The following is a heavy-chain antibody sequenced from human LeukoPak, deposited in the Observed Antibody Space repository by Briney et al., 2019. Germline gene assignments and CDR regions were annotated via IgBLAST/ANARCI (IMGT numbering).Heavy chain of an antibody. V-gene: IGHV3-9*01. CDR1: GFTFDDYA. CDR2: ISWSSNDL. CDR3: ARRSSSREFDS. D-gene: IGHD3-16*02. Sequence: GGSLRLSCAASGFTFDDYAMHWVRQAPGKGLEWVSGISWSSNDLIYADSVKGRFTISRDNAKNSLHLQMNSLRTEDTALYYCARRSSSREFDSWGQGTLVTVSS. J-gene: IGHJ5*01.